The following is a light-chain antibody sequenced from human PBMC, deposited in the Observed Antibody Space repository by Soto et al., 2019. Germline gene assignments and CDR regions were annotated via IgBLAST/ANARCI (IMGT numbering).Light chain of an antibody. J-gene: IGKJ2*01. CDR1: QSINIY. CDR3: QQSYRSPYT. V-gene: IGKV1-39*01. Sequence: IQMTQSPSSLSASVGDRVTVTCRASQSINIYLNWYQQKPGKAPTLLIYGASSLQSGVPSRFSGGGSRTDFTLTISSLQPEDFATYYSQQSYRSPYTFGQGTKLEIK. CDR2: GAS.